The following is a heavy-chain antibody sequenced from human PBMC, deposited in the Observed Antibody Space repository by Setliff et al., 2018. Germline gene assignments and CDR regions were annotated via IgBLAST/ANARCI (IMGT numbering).Heavy chain of an antibody. J-gene: IGHJ3*01. D-gene: IGHD7-27*01. CDR2: IYSSGIT. V-gene: IGHV4-59*08. Sequence: SETLSLTCTVSGGSITNFYWNWIRQSPGKGLEWIGYIYSSGITNYNPSLKSRLTMSVDTSKNQFSLHLSSMTAADTAVYYCARQPPLNWAIPFDLWGQGKRVTVS. CDR3: ARQPPLNWAIPFDL. CDR1: GGSITNFY.